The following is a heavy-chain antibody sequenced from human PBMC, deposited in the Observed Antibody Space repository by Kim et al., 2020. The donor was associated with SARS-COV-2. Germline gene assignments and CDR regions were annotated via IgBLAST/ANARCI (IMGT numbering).Heavy chain of an antibody. D-gene: IGHD3-22*01. J-gene: IGHJ4*02. CDR3: ARVNSGYYFPIEN. CDR1: GFTFSSYA. Sequence: GGSLGLSCAASGFTFSSYAMHWVRQAPGKGLEWVAVISYDGSNKYYADSVKGRFTISRDNSKNTLYLQMNSLRAEDTAVYYCARVNSGYYFPIENWGQGTLVTVSS. CDR2: ISYDGSNK. V-gene: IGHV3-30-3*01.